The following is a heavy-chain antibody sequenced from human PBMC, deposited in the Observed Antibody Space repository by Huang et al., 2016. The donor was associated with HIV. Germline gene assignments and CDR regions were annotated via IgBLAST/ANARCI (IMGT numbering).Heavy chain of an antibody. V-gene: IGHV3-30*18. CDR1: GFTLSGFG. J-gene: IGHJ4*02. CDR3: AKESRWFSSLDH. CDR2: ISYDGRSQ. Sequence: QLQLVESGGGVVQPGTSLRVSCAASGFTLSGFGMHGVRQTPGKGLEWVAVISYDGRSQLYAGSFKGRFTISRDNSDNTLYLQMNSLRPDDTGFYYCAKESRWFSSLDHWGQGILVTVSS. D-gene: IGHD2-15*01.